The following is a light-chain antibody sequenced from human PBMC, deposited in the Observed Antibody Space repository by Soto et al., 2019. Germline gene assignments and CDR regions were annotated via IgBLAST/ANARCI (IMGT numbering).Light chain of an antibody. CDR2: GAS. CDR1: QSVNSNF. J-gene: IGKJ2*01. V-gene: IGKV3-20*01. Sequence: EIVLTQSPGTLSLSPGERATLSCRASQSVNSNFLAWYQQKPGQAPRLLIYGASTRAAGVPDRFSGSGSGTDFTLTITRLEPVDFAVYYCQQYGRSPLMYTFGQGTKLGVK. CDR3: QQYGRSPLMYT.